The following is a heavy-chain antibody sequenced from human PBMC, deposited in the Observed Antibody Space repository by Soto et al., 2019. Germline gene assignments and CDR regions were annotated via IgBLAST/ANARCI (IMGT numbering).Heavy chain of an antibody. J-gene: IGHJ6*02. CDR1: GFTFGDYA. V-gene: IGHV3-49*03. CDR2: IRSKAYGGTT. CDR3: TRDLDAGRKTLGNCSSTSCYRRAPYYYYYGMDV. Sequence: GGSLRLSCTASGFTFGDYAMSWFRQAPGKGLEWVGFIRSKAYGGTTEYAASVKGRFTITRVDSKSIAYLQMNSLKTVDTAVYYCTRDLDAGRKTLGNCSSTSCYRRAPYYYYYGMDVWGQGTTVTVSS. D-gene: IGHD2-2*01.